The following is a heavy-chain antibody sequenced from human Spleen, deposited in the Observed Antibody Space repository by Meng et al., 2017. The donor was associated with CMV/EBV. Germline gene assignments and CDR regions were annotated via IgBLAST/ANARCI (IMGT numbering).Heavy chain of an antibody. V-gene: IGHV3-23*03. J-gene: IGHJ2*01. D-gene: IGHD3-16*01. CDR2: IYASDFST. CDR1: GFTFSSYS. CDR3: ARSRGNPHWYFDL. Sequence: GESLKISCAASGFTFSSYSMNWVRQAPGKGLEWVSLIYASDFSTYYADSVRGRFAISRDNSKNTLYLQMDSLRAEDTALYYCARSRGNPHWYFDLWGRGTPVTVSS.